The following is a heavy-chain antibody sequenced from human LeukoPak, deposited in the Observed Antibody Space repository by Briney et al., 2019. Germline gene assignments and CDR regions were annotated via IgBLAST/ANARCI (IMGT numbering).Heavy chain of an antibody. D-gene: IGHD3-3*01. Sequence: PSETLSLTCTVSDASFNTCYWSWVRRPPGKELECLGIVYYGVSTNYNPSLKSRVTILIVTSNNQSSLKMRSVPAADTAIYYCARMSYDFWSGHYDLFDFWGRGTLVTVTA. CDR3: ARMSYDFWSGHYDLFDF. CDR1: DASFNTCY. V-gene: IGHV4-59*03. CDR2: VYYGVST. J-gene: IGHJ4*02.